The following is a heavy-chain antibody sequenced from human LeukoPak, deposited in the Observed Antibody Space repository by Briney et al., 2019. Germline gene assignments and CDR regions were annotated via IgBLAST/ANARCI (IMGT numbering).Heavy chain of an antibody. Sequence: KESGPTLVKPTQTLTLTCTFSGFSLSTSGVGVGWIRQPPGKALEWLALIYWNDDKRYSPSLKSRLTITKDPSKNQVVLTMTNMDPVDTATYYCAHRVWNDYHSDYWGQGALVTVSS. J-gene: IGHJ4*02. V-gene: IGHV2-5*01. CDR3: AHRVWNDYHSDY. CDR1: GFSLSTSGVG. D-gene: IGHD1-1*01. CDR2: IYWNDDK.